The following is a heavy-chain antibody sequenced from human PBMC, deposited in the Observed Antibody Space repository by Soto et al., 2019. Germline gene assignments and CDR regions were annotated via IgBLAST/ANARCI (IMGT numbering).Heavy chain of an antibody. V-gene: IGHV5-51*01. CDR1: GYSFMDYW. D-gene: IGHD1-26*01. Sequence: EVQLVQSGAEVKKPGESLNISCKGSGYSFMDYWVGWARHTPGKGLEWMGIIYPDDSDTRYSPSFQGQITMSADKSTDTVYLHWSSLKTSDTAIYYCAVAGSYAGDWFDPWGQGTLVTVSS. CDR2: IYPDDSDT. J-gene: IGHJ5*02. CDR3: AVAGSYAGDWFDP.